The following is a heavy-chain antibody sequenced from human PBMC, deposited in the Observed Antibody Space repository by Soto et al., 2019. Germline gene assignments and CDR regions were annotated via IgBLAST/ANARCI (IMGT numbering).Heavy chain of an antibody. V-gene: IGHV4-30-4*01. Sequence: PSETLSLTCTVSGGSISSGDYYWSWIRQPPGKGLEWIGYIYYSGSTYYNPSLKSRVTISVDTSKNQFSLKLSSGTAADTAVYYCARGNYYYGMDVWGQGTTVTVSS. CDR1: GGSISSGDYY. J-gene: IGHJ6*02. CDR3: ARGNYYYGMDV. CDR2: IYYSGST.